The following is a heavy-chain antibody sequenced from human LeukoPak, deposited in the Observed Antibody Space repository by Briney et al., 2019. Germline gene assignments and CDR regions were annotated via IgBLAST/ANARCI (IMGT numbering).Heavy chain of an antibody. CDR3: ARAGLLHSRSRRGYGMDV. CDR1: GGSISSGSYY. Sequence: PSETLSLTCTVSGGSISSGSYYWSWIRQPAGKGLEWIGRIYTSGSTNYNPSLKSRVTISVDTSKNQFSLKLSSVTAADTAVYYCARAGLLHSRSRRGYGMDVWGQGTTVTVSS. CDR2: IYTSGST. J-gene: IGHJ6*02. D-gene: IGHD4-11*01. V-gene: IGHV4-61*02.